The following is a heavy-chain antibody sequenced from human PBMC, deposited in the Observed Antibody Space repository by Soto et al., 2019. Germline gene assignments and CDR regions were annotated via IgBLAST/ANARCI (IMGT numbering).Heavy chain of an antibody. CDR1: GFTFGSYA. Sequence: VQLVESGGGVVQPGRSLRLSCAASGFTFGSYAMSWVRQAPGKGLEWVSLISGTGDSSEYANSVKGRFTISRDYSKTTVFLQMNSLRAEDTAVYFCAKDNGNYGSGSFSHWGQGTLVTVSS. CDR2: ISGTGDSS. CDR3: AKDNGNYGSGSFSH. D-gene: IGHD3-10*01. V-gene: IGHV3-23*04. J-gene: IGHJ4*02.